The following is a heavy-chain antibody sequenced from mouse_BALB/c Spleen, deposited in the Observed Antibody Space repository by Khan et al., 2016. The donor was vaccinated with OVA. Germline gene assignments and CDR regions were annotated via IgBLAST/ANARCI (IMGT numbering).Heavy chain of an antibody. V-gene: IGHV1S41*01. CDR1: GYTFTSYW. D-gene: IGHD1-1*01. Sequence: DLVKPGASVKLSCKASGYTFTSYWINWIKQRPGQGLEWIGRIAPGSGSTYYNEMFKGTATLTVDTSSSTAYIQLSSLSSEDSAVXFCARSNYYGSSLYAMDYWGQGTSVTVSS. CDR2: IAPGSGST. CDR3: ARSNYYGSSLYAMDY. J-gene: IGHJ4*01.